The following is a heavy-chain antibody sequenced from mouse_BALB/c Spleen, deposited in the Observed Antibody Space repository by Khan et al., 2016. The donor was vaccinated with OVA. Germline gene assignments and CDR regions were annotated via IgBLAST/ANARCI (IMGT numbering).Heavy chain of an antibody. CDR3: ARTARIKY. CDR1: GYSITSGYG. J-gene: IGHJ2*01. V-gene: IGHV3-2*02. Sequence: EVQLQQSGPGLVKPSQSLSLTCPVTGYSITSGYGWNWIRQFPGNKLEWMGYISYSGSTNYNPSLKSRISITRDTSKNQFFLQLNSVTTEETATYYCARTARIKYWGQGTTLTVSS. D-gene: IGHD1-2*01. CDR2: ISYSGST.